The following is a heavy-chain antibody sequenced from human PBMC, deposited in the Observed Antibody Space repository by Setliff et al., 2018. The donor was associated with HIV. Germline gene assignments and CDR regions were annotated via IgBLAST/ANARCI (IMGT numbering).Heavy chain of an antibody. V-gene: IGHV3-7*01. Sequence: GGSLRLSCAVSGFTVSSNYMSWVRQAPGKGLEWVANINQDGSSKYYVDSVKGRFTISRDNAKNSVYLQMNSLRVEDSAVYFCAGSAGYFVKADWGQGILVTVSS. J-gene: IGHJ4*02. D-gene: IGHD6-13*01. CDR1: GFTVSSNY. CDR3: AGSAGYFVKAD. CDR2: INQDGSSK.